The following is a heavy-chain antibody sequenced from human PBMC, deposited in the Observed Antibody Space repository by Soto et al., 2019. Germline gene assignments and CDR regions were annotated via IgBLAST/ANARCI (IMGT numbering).Heavy chain of an antibody. CDR3: ARESLKESITMTVVVDY. Sequence: SSETLSLTCTVSGGSISSYYLSWIRQPAGKGLEWIGRIYTSGSTNYNPSLKSRVTMSVDTSKNQFSLKLSSVTAADTAVYYCARESLKESITMTVVVDYWGQGTLVTVYS. D-gene: IGHD3-22*01. V-gene: IGHV4-4*07. CDR2: IYTSGST. CDR1: GGSISSYY. J-gene: IGHJ4*02.